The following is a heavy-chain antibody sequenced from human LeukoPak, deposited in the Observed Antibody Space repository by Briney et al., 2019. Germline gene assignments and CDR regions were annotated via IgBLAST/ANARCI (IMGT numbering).Heavy chain of an antibody. CDR2: VNTVSSYI. CDR3: ARLRRNSDTSGYYYYYDY. V-gene: IGHV3-21*01. D-gene: IGHD3-22*01. CDR1: GFTFSSYS. Sequence: PGGSLRLSCAASGFTFSSYSFNWVRQAPGKGLEWVSSVNTVSSYIYYADSVRGRFTISRDNADNSLYLQMNGLRAGDTGVYYCARLRRNSDTSGYYYYYDYWGQGTLVTVSS. J-gene: IGHJ4*02.